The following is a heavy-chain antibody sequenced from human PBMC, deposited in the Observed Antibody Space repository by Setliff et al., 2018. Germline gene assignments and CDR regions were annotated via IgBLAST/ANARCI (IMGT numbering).Heavy chain of an antibody. CDR2: IRYVGSNK. CDR3: ANVADSSSWYDRDY. J-gene: IGHJ4*02. V-gene: IGHV3-30*02. D-gene: IGHD6-13*01. Sequence: GGSLRLSCAASGFTFSSYGMHWVRQAPGKGLEWVAFIRYVGSNKYYADSVKGRFTISRDNSKNTLYLQMNSLRAEDTAVYYCANVADSSSWYDRDYWGQGTLVTVSS. CDR1: GFTFSSYG.